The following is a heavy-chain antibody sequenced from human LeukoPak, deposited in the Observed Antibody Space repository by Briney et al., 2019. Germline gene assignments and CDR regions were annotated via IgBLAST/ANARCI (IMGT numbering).Heavy chain of an antibody. D-gene: IGHD3-3*01. CDR2: INPSGGST. V-gene: IGHV1-46*01. CDR1: GYTFTSYY. CDR3: AGESLGSYNRVVIVARGHDAFDI. Sequence: ASVKVSCKASGYTFTSYYMHWVRQAPGQGLEWLGIINPSGGSTSYAQKFQGRVTMTRDTSTSTVYMELNSLRFEDTAVYYCAGESLGSYNRVVIVARGHDAFDIWGQGTMVTVSS. J-gene: IGHJ3*02.